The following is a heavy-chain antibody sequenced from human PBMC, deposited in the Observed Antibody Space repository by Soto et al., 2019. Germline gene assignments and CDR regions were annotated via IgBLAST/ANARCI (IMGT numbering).Heavy chain of an antibody. CDR3: AKDDAALTVKFLSAPGDY. V-gene: IGHV3-30*18. Sequence: GGSLRLSCAASGFTFSSYGMHWARQAPGKGLEWVAVISYDGSNKYYADSVKGRFTISRDNSKNTLYLQMNSLRAEDTAVYYCAKDDAALTVKFLSAPGDYWGQGTLVTVSS. D-gene: IGHD4-17*01. CDR2: ISYDGSNK. J-gene: IGHJ4*02. CDR1: GFTFSSYG.